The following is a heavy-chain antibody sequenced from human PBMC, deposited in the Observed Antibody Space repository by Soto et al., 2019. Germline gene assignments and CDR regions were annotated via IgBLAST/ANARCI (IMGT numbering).Heavy chain of an antibody. CDR1: GYSFTNND. V-gene: IGHV1-8*01. CDR2: MNPGSGDT. Sequence: SVKVSCKASGYSFTNNDVSWVRQATGQGLEWMGWMNPGSGDTGYAQKFQGRVTMTRDISIATAYMELSSLRSDDTAIYYCARMETFGSLNWFDPWGQGTLVTVSS. D-gene: IGHD3-16*01. CDR3: ARMETFGSLNWFDP. J-gene: IGHJ5*02.